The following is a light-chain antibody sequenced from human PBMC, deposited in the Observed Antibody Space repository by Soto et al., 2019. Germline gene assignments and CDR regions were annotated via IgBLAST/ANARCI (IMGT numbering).Light chain of an antibody. CDR3: QQYGSSPRT. J-gene: IGKJ1*01. Sequence: IMFTQSPCTLSLSPGERATLSCRASQSVSSSYLAWYQQKPGQAPRLLIYGASSRATGIPDRFSGSGSGTDFTLTISRLEPEDFAVYYCQQYGSSPRTFGQGTKVDIK. CDR2: GAS. V-gene: IGKV3-20*01. CDR1: QSVSSSY.